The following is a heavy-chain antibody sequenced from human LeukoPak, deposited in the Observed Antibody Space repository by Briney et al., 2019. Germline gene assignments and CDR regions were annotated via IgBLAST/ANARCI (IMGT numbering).Heavy chain of an antibody. CDR2: ISYDGSNE. V-gene: IGHV3-30*18. CDR1: GFTFSTYG. J-gene: IGHJ3*02. Sequence: PGGSLRLSCAASGFTFSTYGMHWVRQAPGKGLEWVAVISYDGSNEYYADSMKGRFTVSRDNSKNTLHLQMNSLRPEDTAVYYCTKRPQESAFDIWGQGTMVTVSS. CDR3: TKRPQESAFDI.